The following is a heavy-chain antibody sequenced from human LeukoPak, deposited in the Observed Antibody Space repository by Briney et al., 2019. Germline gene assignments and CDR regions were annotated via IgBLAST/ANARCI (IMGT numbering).Heavy chain of an antibody. J-gene: IGHJ4*02. D-gene: IGHD3-22*01. CDR3: ARDWYYYDSSGYYFPFDY. CDR2: ISYDGSNK. V-gene: IGHV3-30-3*01. CDR1: GFTFSSYA. Sequence: PGGSLRLSCAASGFTFSSYAMHWVRQAPGKGLEWVAVISYDGSNKYYADSVKGRFTISRDNSKNTLYLQMNSLRAEDTAVYYCARDWYYYDSSGYYFPFDYCGQGALVTVSS.